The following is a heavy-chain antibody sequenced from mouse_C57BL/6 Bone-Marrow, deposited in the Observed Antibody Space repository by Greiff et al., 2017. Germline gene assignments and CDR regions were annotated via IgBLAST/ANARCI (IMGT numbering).Heavy chain of an antibody. D-gene: IGHD4-1*01. CDR2: IHPSDSAT. J-gene: IGHJ4*01. CDR1: GYTLTSYW. Sequence: QVQLQQPGAELVKPGPSVKVSCNASGYTLTSYWMNWVRQSPGQGLEWLGRIHPSDSATNYNQKFKGKATLTVDKSPSTAYMQLSSLTSEDSAVYYCAIRGANWYAMDYWCQGTSVTVAS. V-gene: IGHV1-74*01. CDR3: AIRGANWYAMDY.